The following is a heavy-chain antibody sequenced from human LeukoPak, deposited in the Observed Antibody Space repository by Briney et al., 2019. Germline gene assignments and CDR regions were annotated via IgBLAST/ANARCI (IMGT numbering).Heavy chain of an antibody. V-gene: IGHV3-23*01. CDR3: AKELWEGSGYLDY. CDR1: GFTFTNYP. J-gene: IGHJ4*02. Sequence: QSGGSLRLSCAASGFTFTNYPVAWVRQAPGKGPQWVSAISGSGDKTIYADSVKGRFTISRDNSKNTWSLQMNSLRAEDTALYYCAKELWEGSGYLDYWGQGILVTVSS. D-gene: IGHD3-3*01. CDR2: ISGSGDKT.